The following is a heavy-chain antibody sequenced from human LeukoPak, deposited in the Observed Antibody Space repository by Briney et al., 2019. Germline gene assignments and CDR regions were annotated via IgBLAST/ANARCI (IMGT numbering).Heavy chain of an antibody. CDR3: ARDRGRYYDSRGFYWGYYFDS. Sequence: HTGGSLRLSCAASGFTFSTYAVNWVRQAPGKGLEWVSTISGSGDSTYYADSVKGRFTISRDNSRDTLYLQMSSERVDDTAVYYCARDRGRYYDSRGFYWGYYFDSWGQGILVTVST. J-gene: IGHJ4*02. CDR2: ISGSGDST. CDR1: GFTFSTYA. D-gene: IGHD3-22*01. V-gene: IGHV3-23*01.